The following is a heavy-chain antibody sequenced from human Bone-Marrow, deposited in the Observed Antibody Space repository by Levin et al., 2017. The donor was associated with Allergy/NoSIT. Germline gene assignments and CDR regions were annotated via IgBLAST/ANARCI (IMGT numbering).Heavy chain of an antibody. CDR1: GGSFGGAF. V-gene: IGHV4-59*08. CDR2: FYYGGST. Sequence: SPTLSLTCTISGGSFGGAFWSWVRQPPGKGLEWIGYFYYGGSTLYNPSLESRVTISADTSESQFSLKVTSVTAADTAVYYCANVGGRYGNAFDTWGQGALVTVSS. D-gene: IGHD1-26*01. J-gene: IGHJ4*02. CDR3: ANVGGRYGNAFDT.